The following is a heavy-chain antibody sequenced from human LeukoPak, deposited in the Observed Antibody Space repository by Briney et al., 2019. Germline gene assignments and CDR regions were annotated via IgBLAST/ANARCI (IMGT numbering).Heavy chain of an antibody. V-gene: IGHV3-48*03. J-gene: IGHJ4*02. CDR3: ARGHGTSWFPFDS. D-gene: IGHD6-13*01. CDR2: ISDDDTTI. Sequence: PGGSLRLSCTGSGFSFSSYQMNWVRQAPGKGQEWVSHISDDDTTIYYADSVKGRFTISRDDAKSSPYLEMKSLRAEDTAIYYCARGHGTSWFPFDSWGQGTLVTVSS. CDR1: GFSFSSYQ.